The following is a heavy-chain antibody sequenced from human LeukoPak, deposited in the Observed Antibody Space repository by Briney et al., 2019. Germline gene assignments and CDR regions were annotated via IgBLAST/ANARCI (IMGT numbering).Heavy chain of an antibody. J-gene: IGHJ5*02. V-gene: IGHV3-30-3*01. D-gene: IGHD2-2*01. Sequence: GGSLRLSCAASGFTFSSYAMHWVRQAPGKGLEWVAVISYDGSNKYYADSVKGRFTISRDNSKNTLYLQMNSLRAEDTAVYYCAKDISSTSPNWFDPWGQGTLVTVSS. CDR2: ISYDGSNK. CDR3: AKDISSTSPNWFDP. CDR1: GFTFSSYA.